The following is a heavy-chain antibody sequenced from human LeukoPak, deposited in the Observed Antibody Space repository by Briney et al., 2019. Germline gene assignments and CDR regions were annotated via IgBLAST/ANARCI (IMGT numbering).Heavy chain of an antibody. D-gene: IGHD4-17*01. Sequence: SETLSLTCTVSGGSISSYYWSWLRQPPGKGPEWIGYIYYSGSTNYNPSLKSRVTISVDTSKNQFSLKLSSVTAADTAVYYCARHRATVTKTLDYWGQGTLVTV. CDR3: ARHRATVTKTLDY. CDR2: IYYSGST. J-gene: IGHJ4*02. CDR1: GGSISSYY. V-gene: IGHV4-59*08.